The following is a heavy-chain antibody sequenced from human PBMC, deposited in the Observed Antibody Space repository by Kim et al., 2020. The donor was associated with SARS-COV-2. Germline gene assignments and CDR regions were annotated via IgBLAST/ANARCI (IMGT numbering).Heavy chain of an antibody. J-gene: IGHJ4*02. CDR3: AKGRYSGSYALFDF. CDR2: ISDSGGST. CDR1: GFTFSSSA. D-gene: IGHD1-26*01. Sequence: GGSLRLSCAASGFTFSSSAMSWVRQAPGKGLEWVSGISDSGGSTYYADSVKGRFTISRDNFRNTLYLQMNSLRAEDTAVYYCAKGRYSGSYALFDFWGQGALVTVSS. V-gene: IGHV3-23*01.